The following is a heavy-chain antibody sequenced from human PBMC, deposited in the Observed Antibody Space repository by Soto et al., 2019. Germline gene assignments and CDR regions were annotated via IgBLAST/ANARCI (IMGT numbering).Heavy chain of an antibody. J-gene: IGHJ5*02. D-gene: IGHD5-18*01. V-gene: IGHV1-18*01. CDR2: ISAYNGNT. Sequence: ASVKVSCKASGYPFTSYGISWVRQAPGQGLEWMGWISAYNGNTNYAQKLQGRVTMTTDTSTSTAYMELRSLRSDDTAVYYCAREGYSYGYNWFDPWGQGTLVTVSS. CDR1: GYPFTSYG. CDR3: AREGYSYGYNWFDP.